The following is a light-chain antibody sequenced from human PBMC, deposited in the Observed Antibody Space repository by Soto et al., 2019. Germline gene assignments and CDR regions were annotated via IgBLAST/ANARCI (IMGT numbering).Light chain of an antibody. J-gene: IGKJ2*01. CDR1: QDISRF. Sequence: DIQMTQSPSSLSASVGDRVTITCRANQDISRFLQWYQQKPGQAPKFLIYAASSLQSGVPSRFSGSGSGTDFTLTISSLQPEDFATYYCQQSYSIPYTFGQGTKLDIK. CDR2: AAS. V-gene: IGKV1-39*01. CDR3: QQSYSIPYT.